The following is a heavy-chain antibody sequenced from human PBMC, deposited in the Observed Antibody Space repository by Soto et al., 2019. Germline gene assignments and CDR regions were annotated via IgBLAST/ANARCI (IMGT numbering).Heavy chain of an antibody. CDR2: IYYSGST. J-gene: IGHJ3*02. CDR3: GRLYGLDAFDI. Sequence: SETLSLTCTVAGGYISSYDWSWIRQPPGKGLERIGYIYYSGSTNYNPSLKSRVTISVDTSKNQFSLKLSSVTAADTAVYYCGRLYGLDAFDIWGQGTMVTVSS. D-gene: IGHD4-17*01. V-gene: IGHV4-59*01. CDR1: GGYISSYD.